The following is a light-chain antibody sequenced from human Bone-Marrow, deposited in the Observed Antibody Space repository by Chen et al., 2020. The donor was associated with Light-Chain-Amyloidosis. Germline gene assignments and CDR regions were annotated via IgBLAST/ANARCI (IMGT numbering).Light chain of an antibody. J-gene: IGKJ3*01. CDR3: QQLNFLPPT. Sequence: IQLTQSPSSLSASEGDRVTITCRASQDIASYLAWYQQKPGKAPKLPIHAASTLHSGVPSRFSGSGSGTDFTLTISSLQAEDFATYYCQQLNFLPPTFGPGTKVDMK. CDR1: QDIASY. CDR2: AAS. V-gene: IGKV1-9*01.